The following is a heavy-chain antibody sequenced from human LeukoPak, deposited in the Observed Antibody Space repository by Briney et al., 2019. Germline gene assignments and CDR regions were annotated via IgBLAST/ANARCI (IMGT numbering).Heavy chain of an antibody. V-gene: IGHV3-21*01. CDR2: ISSSSYI. J-gene: IGHJ3*02. CDR3: ARGAGRGVIIIDAFDI. Sequence: GGSLRLSCAASGFTFSSYSMNWVRQAPGKGLEWVSSISSSSYIYYADSVKGRFTISRDNAKNSLYLQMYSLRAEDTAVYYCARGAGRGVIIIDAFDIWGQGTMVTVSS. CDR1: GFTFSSYS. D-gene: IGHD3-10*01.